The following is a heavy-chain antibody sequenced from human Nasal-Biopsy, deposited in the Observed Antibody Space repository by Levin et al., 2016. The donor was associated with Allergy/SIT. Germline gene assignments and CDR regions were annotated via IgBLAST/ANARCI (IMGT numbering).Heavy chain of an antibody. J-gene: IGHJ4*02. CDR3: ARDPRPTGDLYYFDH. D-gene: IGHD7-27*01. CDR1: GGPFSTYY. Sequence: GSLRLSCAVYGGPFSTYYWNWIRQSPGKGLEWIGEINQSGTTAYNPSLKSRVTISLDTSKKQFSLRLSSVTAADTAMYYCARDPRPTGDLYYFDHWGQGTLVTVSS. V-gene: IGHV4-34*01. CDR2: INQSGTT.